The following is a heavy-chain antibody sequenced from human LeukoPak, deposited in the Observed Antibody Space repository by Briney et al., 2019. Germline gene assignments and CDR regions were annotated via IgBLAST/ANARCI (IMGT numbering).Heavy chain of an antibody. CDR1: GYTLTSYD. D-gene: IGHD6-13*01. J-gene: IGHJ4*02. Sequence: ASVKVSCKASGYTLTSYDISWVRQAPGQGLEWMGWISAYNGNTNYAHKLQDRVTMTTDTSTNTAYMDLRSLISDDTAVYYCARVEPGMGYWGQGTLVTVSS. V-gene: IGHV1-18*01. CDR3: ARVEPGMGY. CDR2: ISAYNGNT.